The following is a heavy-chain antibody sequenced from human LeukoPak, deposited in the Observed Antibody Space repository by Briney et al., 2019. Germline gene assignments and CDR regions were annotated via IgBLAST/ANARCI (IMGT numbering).Heavy chain of an antibody. V-gene: IGHV3-30*04. J-gene: IGHJ4*02. CDR1: GFTFSSYA. CDR3: ARDYGGYDSPFDY. CDR2: ISYDGSNK. Sequence: GGSLRLSCAASGFTFSSYAMHWVRQAPGKGLEWVAVISYDGSNKYYADSVKGRFTISRDNSKNTLYLQMNSLRAEDTAVYYCARDYGGYDSPFDYWGQGTLVTVSS. D-gene: IGHD5-12*01.